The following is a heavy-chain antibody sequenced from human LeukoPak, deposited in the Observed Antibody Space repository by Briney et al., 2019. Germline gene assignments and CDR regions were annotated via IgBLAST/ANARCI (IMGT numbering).Heavy chain of an antibody. Sequence: PGGSLRLSCADSGFTFSNYSMNWVRQAPGKGLEWVSYISRSTSTIYYADSVKGRFTISRDNAKNSLSLQMNSLRAEDTAVYYCARLTWSTTVYWGQGTLVTVSS. CDR3: ARLTWSTTVY. D-gene: IGHD3-3*01. CDR2: ISRSTSTI. CDR1: GFTFSNYS. J-gene: IGHJ1*01. V-gene: IGHV3-48*01.